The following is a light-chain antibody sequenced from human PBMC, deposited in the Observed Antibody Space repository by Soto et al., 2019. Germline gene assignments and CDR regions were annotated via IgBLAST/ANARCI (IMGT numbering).Light chain of an antibody. CDR3: QSYDSSLSGSVV. V-gene: IGLV1-40*01. Sequence: QSVLTQPPSVSGAPGQTVTISCTGSSSNIGAGYDVHWYQQLPGTAPKLLIYGNSNRPSGVPDRFCSSKSGTSASLAITGLEAEDEADDYCQSYDSSLSGSVVFGGGTKLTVL. CDR1: SSNIGAGYD. J-gene: IGLJ2*01. CDR2: GNS.